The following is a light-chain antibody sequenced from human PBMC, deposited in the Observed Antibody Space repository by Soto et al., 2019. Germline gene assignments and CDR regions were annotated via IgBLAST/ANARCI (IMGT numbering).Light chain of an antibody. CDR3: QQYHYFLYT. CDR2: KAS. V-gene: IGKV1-5*03. J-gene: IGKJ2*01. Sequence: DVQMTQSPSTLSASVRDRVTITCRASQSIDSWLAWYQQKPGKAPKLLIYKASSLESGVPSRFSGSGSGTEFTLTVSSLQPDDFATYYCQQYHYFLYTFGQGTNLEIK. CDR1: QSIDSW.